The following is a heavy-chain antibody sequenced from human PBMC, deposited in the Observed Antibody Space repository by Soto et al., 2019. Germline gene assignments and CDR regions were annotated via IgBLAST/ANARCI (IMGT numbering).Heavy chain of an antibody. J-gene: IGHJ6*03. CDR3: ARAMPPYDHMDV. CDR1: GFTFSSCN. D-gene: IGHD2-2*01. CDR2: ISGSSSPI. V-gene: IGHV3-48*01. Sequence: EVQLVESGGGLVQPGGSLRLSCAASGFTFSSCNMNWVRQAPGKGLEWLSYISGSSSPIYYADSVKGRFTISRDNAKKSLYLQMNSLRAEDTAVYYCARAMPPYDHMDVWGKGTTVTVSS.